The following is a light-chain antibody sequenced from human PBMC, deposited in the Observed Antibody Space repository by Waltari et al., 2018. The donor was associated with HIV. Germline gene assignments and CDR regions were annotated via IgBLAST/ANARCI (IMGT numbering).Light chain of an antibody. V-gene: IGKV3-15*01. J-gene: IGKJ2*01. Sequence: EIVMTQSPPSLSVSQGERVTLSCRASQSVSSDLAWYQQKPGQVTRLLIYDASTRATGIPTRFSGSGSGTEFTLTISSLQSEDFAVYYCQQYINWPPYTFGQGTKLQIK. CDR1: QSVSSD. CDR2: DAS. CDR3: QQYINWPPYT.